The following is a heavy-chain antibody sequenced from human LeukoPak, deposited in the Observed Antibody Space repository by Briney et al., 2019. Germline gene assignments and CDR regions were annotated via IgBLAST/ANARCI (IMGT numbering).Heavy chain of an antibody. J-gene: IGHJ6*02. CDR2: IYYSGST. Sequence: SETLSLTCTVSGGSISSYYWSWIRQPPGKGLEWIGYIYYSGSTNYNPSLKSRVTISVDTSKNRFSLKLSSVTAADTAVYYCARPGYGDYGMDVWGQGTTVTVSS. CDR1: GGSISSYY. D-gene: IGHD4-17*01. CDR3: ARPGYGDYGMDV. V-gene: IGHV4-59*08.